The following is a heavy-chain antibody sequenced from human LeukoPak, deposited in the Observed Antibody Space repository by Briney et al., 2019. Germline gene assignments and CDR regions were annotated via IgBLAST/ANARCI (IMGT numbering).Heavy chain of an antibody. D-gene: IGHD6-13*01. V-gene: IGHV1-18*01. J-gene: IGHJ4*02. CDR3: ARTYSRSWYGWGGACYFDY. Sequence: ASVKVSCKASGYTFTSYGISWVRQAPGQGLEWMGWISAYNGNTNYAQKLQGRVTMTTDTSTSTAYMELRSLRSDDTAVYYCARTYSRSWYGWGGACYFDYWGQGTLVTVSS. CDR1: GYTFTSYG. CDR2: ISAYNGNT.